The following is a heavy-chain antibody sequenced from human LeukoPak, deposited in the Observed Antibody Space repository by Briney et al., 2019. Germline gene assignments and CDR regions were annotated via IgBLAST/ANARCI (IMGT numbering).Heavy chain of an antibody. CDR2: IYYSGST. CDR3: ARATHSSGYYYMDV. D-gene: IGHD2-15*01. Sequence: SETLSLTCTVSGGSISSGDYYWSWIRQPPGKGLEWIGYIYYSGSTYYNPSLKSRVTISVDTSKNQFSLKLSSVTAADTAVYYCARATHSSGYYYMDVWGKGTTVTVSS. V-gene: IGHV4-30-4*08. J-gene: IGHJ6*03. CDR1: GGSISSGDYY.